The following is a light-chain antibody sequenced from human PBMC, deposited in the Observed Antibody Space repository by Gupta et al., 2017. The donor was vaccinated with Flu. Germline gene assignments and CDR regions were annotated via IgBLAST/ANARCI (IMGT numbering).Light chain of an antibody. J-gene: IGLJ3*02. Sequence: SVKLTCTLSSGHSSYDIAWHQQQPEKGPRYLMKLNSDGSHSKGDGIPDRFSGSSSGAERYLTISSLQSEDEADYYCQTWGTGVVFGGGTKLTVL. V-gene: IGLV4-69*01. CDR2: LNSDGSH. CDR3: QTWGTGVV. CDR1: SGHSSYD.